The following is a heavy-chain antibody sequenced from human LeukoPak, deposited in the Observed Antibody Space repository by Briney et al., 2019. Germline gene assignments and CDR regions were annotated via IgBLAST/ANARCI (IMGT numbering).Heavy chain of an antibody. V-gene: IGHV3-21*01. CDR1: GFTFSSYS. CDR3: AKSLWSSSSGYFDY. Sequence: GGSLRLSCAASGFTFSSYSMNWVRQAPGKGLEWVSSISSSSSYIYYADSVKGRFTISRDNAKNSLYLQMNSLRAEDTAVYYCAKSLWSSSSGYFDYWGQGTLVTVSS. J-gene: IGHJ4*02. CDR2: ISSSSSYI. D-gene: IGHD6-6*01.